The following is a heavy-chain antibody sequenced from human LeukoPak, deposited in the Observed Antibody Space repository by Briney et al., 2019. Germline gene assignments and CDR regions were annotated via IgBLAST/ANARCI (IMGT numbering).Heavy chain of an antibody. CDR3: AKEASYYDYVWGSYPHSPYYYGMDV. V-gene: IGHV3-23*01. CDR2: ISGSGGST. J-gene: IGHJ6*02. D-gene: IGHD3-16*02. CDR1: GFTFSSYA. Sequence: GGSLRLSCAASGFTFSSYAMSWVRQAPGKGLEWVSAISGSGGSTYYADSVKGRFTISRDNSKNTLYLQMNSLRAEDTAVYYCAKEASYYDYVWGSYPHSPYYYGMDVWGQGTAVTVSS.